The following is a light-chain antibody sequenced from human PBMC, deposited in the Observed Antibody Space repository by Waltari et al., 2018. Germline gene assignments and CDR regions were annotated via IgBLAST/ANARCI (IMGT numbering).Light chain of an antibody. J-gene: IGKJ4*01. V-gene: IGKV3-11*01. CDR3: QQRRNWPPLT. CDR1: QSVDIY. Sequence: ETVLTQSPATLSLSPGERATLSCRASQSVDIYLAWYQQKPGQAPRLLIYDASHRATAIPARFSGRGSGTDFTLTISSLEPEDFAVYYCQQRRNWPPLTFGGGTKVEIK. CDR2: DAS.